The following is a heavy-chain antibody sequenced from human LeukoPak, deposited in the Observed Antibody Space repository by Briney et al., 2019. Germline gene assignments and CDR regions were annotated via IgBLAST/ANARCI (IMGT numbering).Heavy chain of an antibody. CDR2: IYYIGST. CDR1: VGSISRDY. CDR3: ARLSYCGGDCYREFDY. D-gene: IGHD2-21*02. J-gene: IGHJ4*02. Sequence: PETLCLTRAVSVGSISRDYSSWVRDTPGKGLEWMGDIYYIGSTNYNPSLKSRVTISVDTSKNQFSLRLSSVTAADTAVYYCARLSYCGGDCYREFDYWGQGTLVTVSS. V-gene: IGHV4-59*08.